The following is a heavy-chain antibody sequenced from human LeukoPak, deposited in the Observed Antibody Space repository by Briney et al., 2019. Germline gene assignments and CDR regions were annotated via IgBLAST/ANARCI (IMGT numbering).Heavy chain of an antibody. CDR2: INPSGGST. Sequence: ASVKVSCKASGYTFTSYYMRWVRQAPGQGLEWMGIINPSGGSTSYAQKFQGRVTMTRDTSTSTVYMELSSLRSEDTAVYYCARAIADGYNLYYFDYWGQGTLVTVSS. CDR3: ARAIADGYNLYYFDY. V-gene: IGHV1-46*01. D-gene: IGHD5-24*01. CDR1: GYTFTSYY. J-gene: IGHJ4*02.